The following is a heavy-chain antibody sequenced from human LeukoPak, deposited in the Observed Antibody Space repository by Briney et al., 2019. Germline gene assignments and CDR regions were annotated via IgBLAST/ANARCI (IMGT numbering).Heavy chain of an antibody. D-gene: IGHD6-19*01. Sequence: ASVKVSCKASGYTFTSYGISWVRQAPGQGLEWMGWISAYNGNTNYAQKLQGRVTMTTDTSTSTAYMELRSLRSDDTAVYYCARGTVPEQWLVLGSLGFDYWGQGTLVTVSS. CDR2: ISAYNGNT. V-gene: IGHV1-18*01. CDR1: GYTFTSYG. J-gene: IGHJ4*02. CDR3: ARGTVPEQWLVLGSLGFDY.